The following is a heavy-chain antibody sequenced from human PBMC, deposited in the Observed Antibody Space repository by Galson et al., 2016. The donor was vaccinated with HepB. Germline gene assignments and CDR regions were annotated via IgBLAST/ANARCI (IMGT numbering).Heavy chain of an antibody. CDR2: ISYGGNNK. CDR1: GFTFINYG. J-gene: IGHJ4*02. Sequence: SLRLSCAASGFTFINYGVHWVRQAPGKGLEWVAVISYGGNNKFYADSVKGRFTISRDNSNNTLSLQMNSLRAEDTAVYYCARGGLGIAAKIFDYWGQGIQVSVYS. D-gene: IGHD6-13*01. V-gene: IGHV3-30*03. CDR3: ARGGLGIAAKIFDY.